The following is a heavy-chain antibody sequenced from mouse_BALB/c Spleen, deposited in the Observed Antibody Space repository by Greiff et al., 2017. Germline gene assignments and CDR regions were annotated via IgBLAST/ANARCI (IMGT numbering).Heavy chain of an antibody. CDR3: ASYGNYNAWFAY. CDR2: INPGSGGT. D-gene: IGHD2-1*01. J-gene: IGHJ3*01. Sequence: VQLQQSGAELVRPGTSVKVSCKASGYAFTNYLIEWVKQRPGQGLEWIGVINPGSGGTNYNEKFKGKATLTADKSSSTAYMQLSSLTSVDSAVYFCASYGNYNAWFAYWGQGTLVTVSA. CDR1: GYAFTNYL. V-gene: IGHV1-54*01.